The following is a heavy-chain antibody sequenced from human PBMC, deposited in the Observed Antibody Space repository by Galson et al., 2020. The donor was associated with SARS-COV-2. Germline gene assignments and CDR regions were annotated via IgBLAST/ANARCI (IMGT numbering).Heavy chain of an antibody. D-gene: IGHD2-8*01. V-gene: IGHV4-39*07. CDR3: ARARQLGYCTNGVCYTHSIYFDY. J-gene: IGHJ4*02. CDR2: IYYSGST. Sequence: PSETLSLTCTVSGGSISSSSYYWGWIRQPPGKGLEWIGSIYYSGSTYYNPSLKSRFTISVDTSKNQFSLKLSSVTAADTAVYYWARARQLGYCTNGVCYTHSIYFDYWGQGTLVTVSS. CDR1: GGSISSSSYY.